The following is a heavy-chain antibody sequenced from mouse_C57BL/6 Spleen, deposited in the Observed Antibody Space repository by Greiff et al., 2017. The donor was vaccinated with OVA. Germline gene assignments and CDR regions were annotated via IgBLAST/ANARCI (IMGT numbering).Heavy chain of an antibody. J-gene: IGHJ1*03. Sequence: QVQLQQPGAELVMPGASVKLSCKASGYTFTSYWMHWVKQRPGQGLEWIGEIDPSDSYTNYNQKFKGKSTLTVDKSSSTAYMQLSSLTSEDSAVYYWASPLLKEYFDVWGTGTTVTVSS. CDR1: GYTFTSYW. CDR2: IDPSDSYT. V-gene: IGHV1-69*01. CDR3: ASPLLKEYFDV. D-gene: IGHD2-14*01.